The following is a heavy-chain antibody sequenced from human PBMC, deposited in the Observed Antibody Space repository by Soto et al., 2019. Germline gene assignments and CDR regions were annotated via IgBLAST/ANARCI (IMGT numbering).Heavy chain of an antibody. D-gene: IGHD3-10*01. CDR2: ISWNSGSI. V-gene: IGHV3-9*01. CDR1: GFTFDDYA. Sequence: GGSLRLSCAASGFTFDDYAMHWVRQAPGKGLEWVSGISWNSGSIGYADSVKGRFTISRDNAKNSLYLQMNSLRAEDTALYYCAKDETDYYGSGSQIDYWGQGTLVTVSS. J-gene: IGHJ4*02. CDR3: AKDETDYYGSGSQIDY.